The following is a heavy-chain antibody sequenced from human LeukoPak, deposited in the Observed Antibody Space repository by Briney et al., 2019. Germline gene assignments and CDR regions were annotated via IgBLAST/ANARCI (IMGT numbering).Heavy chain of an antibody. CDR2: IYHSGSS. CDR1: DYSITSGNY. J-gene: IGHJ4*02. Sequence: SETLSLTCAVSDYSITSGNYWGWIRQPPGEGLEWIATIYHSGSSYYNPSLKSRVTISVDTSKNQFSLKLSSVTAADTAVYYCARVRYYSSPSDFDYWGQGTLVTVSS. V-gene: IGHV4-38-2*01. CDR3: ARVRYYSSPSDFDY. D-gene: IGHD6-6*01.